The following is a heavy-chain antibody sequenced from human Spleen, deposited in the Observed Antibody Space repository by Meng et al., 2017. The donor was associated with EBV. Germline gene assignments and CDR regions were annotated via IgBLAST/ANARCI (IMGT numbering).Heavy chain of an antibody. D-gene: IGHD6-19*01. V-gene: IGHV2-5*02. CDR3: VHRQDSGWYCDF. J-gene: IGHJ4*02. Sequence: QITLKESGPTLVKATQTPTLTCTFSGFSLSTSGEGVGWIRQPPGKALEWLAVIYGDDDKRYSPSLNSRLTISKDTSKNLVVLTMTNMDPVDTATYYCVHRQDSGWYCDFWGQGTLVTVS. CDR1: GFSLSTSGEG. CDR2: IYGDDDK.